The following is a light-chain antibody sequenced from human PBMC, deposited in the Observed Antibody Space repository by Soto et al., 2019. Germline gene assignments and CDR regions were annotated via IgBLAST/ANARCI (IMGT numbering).Light chain of an antibody. CDR3: QQYGSSPPYT. Sequence: EIVLTQSPGTLSLSPGERATFSCRASQRVSSSYLAWYQQKPGQAPRLLIYGASSRATGIPVRLSGSGSGTDFTLTISRLEPEDFAVYYCQQYGSSPPYTFGQGTKLEIK. CDR1: QRVSSSY. V-gene: IGKV3-20*01. CDR2: GAS. J-gene: IGKJ2*01.